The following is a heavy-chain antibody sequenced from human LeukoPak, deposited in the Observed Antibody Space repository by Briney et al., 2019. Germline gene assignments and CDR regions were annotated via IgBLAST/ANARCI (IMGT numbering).Heavy chain of an antibody. CDR1: GGSIRSTSYY. V-gene: IGHV4-39*01. J-gene: IGHJ5*02. D-gene: IGHD6-19*01. CDR3: ARRSTVAGRGRFDP. CDR2: VHYSGST. Sequence: PSETLSLTCTVSGGSIRSTSYYWGCIRQPPGKGLEWLGSVHYSGSTYDNPSLKSRATISVDTSKNQFSLKLISVTAADTAVYYCARRSTVAGRGRFDPWGQGTLVTVSS.